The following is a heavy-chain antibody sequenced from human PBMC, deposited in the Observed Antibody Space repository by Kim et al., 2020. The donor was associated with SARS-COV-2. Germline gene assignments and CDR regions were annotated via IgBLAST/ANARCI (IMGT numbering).Heavy chain of an antibody. J-gene: IGHJ6*03. CDR2: INHSGST. CDR3: ARGGGAAVAGTGYYYYMDV. CDR1: GGSFSGYY. Sequence: SETLSLTCAVYGGSFSGYYWSWIRQPPGKGLEWIGEINHSGSTNYNPSLKSRVTISVDTSKNQFSLKLSSVTAADTAVYYCARGGGAAVAGTGYYYYMDVWGKGTTVTVSS. D-gene: IGHD6-19*01. V-gene: IGHV4-34*01.